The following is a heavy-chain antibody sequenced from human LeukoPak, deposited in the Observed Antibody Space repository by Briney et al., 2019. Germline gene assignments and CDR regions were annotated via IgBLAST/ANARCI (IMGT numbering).Heavy chain of an antibody. CDR2: IYHIGTT. CDR1: GYSISRGYY. V-gene: IGHV4-38-2*01. CDR3: ARVQNEDYYDSSGYSPFDY. D-gene: IGHD3-22*01. Sequence: SETLSLTCAVSGYSISRGYYWGWIRQSPGKGLEWIGSIYHIGTTYYNPSLQSRVTISLDSSRNQFSLKLKSLTAADTAVYYCARVQNEDYYDSSGYSPFDYWGQGTLVTVSS. J-gene: IGHJ4*02.